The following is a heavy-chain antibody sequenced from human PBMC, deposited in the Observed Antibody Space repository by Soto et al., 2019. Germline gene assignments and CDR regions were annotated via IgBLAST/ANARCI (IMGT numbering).Heavy chain of an antibody. V-gene: IGHV4-59*01. CDR2: IYDSGST. D-gene: IGHD3-10*01. CDR3: ARACISMVGDVTEYNMDI. Sequence: SETLSLTCTVSGGSISYYYWSWIRQSPGKGLQWIGYIYDSGSTNTNPSLQSRATISVDTSKNQFSLKLTSVTAADAAVYYCARACISMVGDVTEYNMDIWGQGXTVTVFS. J-gene: IGHJ6*02. CDR1: GGSISYYY.